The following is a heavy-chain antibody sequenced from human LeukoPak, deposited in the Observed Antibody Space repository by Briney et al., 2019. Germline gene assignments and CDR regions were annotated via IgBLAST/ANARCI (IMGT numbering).Heavy chain of an antibody. Sequence: ASETLSLTCTVSGGFISSSSYYWGWIRQPPRKGLEWIGSIYYSGSTYYNPSLKSRVTISVDTSKNQFSLKLSSVTAADTAVYYCARFRVGDYVWGSYRYEVGAFDIWGQGTMVTVSS. CDR3: ARFRVGDYVWGSYRYEVGAFDI. CDR1: GGFISSSSYY. D-gene: IGHD3-16*02. J-gene: IGHJ3*02. V-gene: IGHV4-39*01. CDR2: IYYSGST.